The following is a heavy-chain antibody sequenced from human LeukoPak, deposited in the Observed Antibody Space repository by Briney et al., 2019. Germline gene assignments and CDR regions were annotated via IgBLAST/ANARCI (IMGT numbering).Heavy chain of an antibody. CDR2: IYHNGST. D-gene: IGHD3-22*01. Sequence: PSETLSLTCTVSTGSISSYYYSWIRQPPGKGLEWIGYIYHNGSTNYNPSLKSRVTILVDTSRTQFSLKVTSVTAAGTAVYYCAEHLSFYYDNSGPRWFDPWGQGTLVTVSS. J-gene: IGHJ5*02. CDR1: TGSISSYY. CDR3: AEHLSFYYDNSGPRWFDP. V-gene: IGHV4-59*08.